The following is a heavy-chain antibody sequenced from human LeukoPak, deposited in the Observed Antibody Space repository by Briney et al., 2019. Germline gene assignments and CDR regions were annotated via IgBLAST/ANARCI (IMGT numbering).Heavy chain of an antibody. V-gene: IGHV4-34*01. J-gene: IGHJ6*03. CDR2: SNHSGST. D-gene: IGHD6-19*01. CDR3: ARGEIAVAGTYYYYMDV. Sequence: SETLSLTYAVYGGSFSGYYWSWIRQPPGMGLEWIGESNHSGSTNYNPSLKSRVTISVDTSKNQFSLKLSSVTAADTAVYYCARGEIAVAGTYYYYMDVWGKGTTVTVSS. CDR1: GGSFSGYY.